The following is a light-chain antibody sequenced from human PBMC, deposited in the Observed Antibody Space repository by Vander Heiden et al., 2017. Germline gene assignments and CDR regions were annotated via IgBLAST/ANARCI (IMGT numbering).Light chain of an antibody. Sequence: DIQMTQSPSSLSASVGDRVTITCRASQTISSYLNWYQQKRGKAPKLLIYAASSLQSGVPSRFSGSGSGTDFTLTINSLQLEDFATYYCQQSYSTPWTFGQGTKVEIK. CDR1: QTISSY. V-gene: IGKV1-39*01. CDR2: AAS. J-gene: IGKJ1*01. CDR3: QQSYSTPWT.